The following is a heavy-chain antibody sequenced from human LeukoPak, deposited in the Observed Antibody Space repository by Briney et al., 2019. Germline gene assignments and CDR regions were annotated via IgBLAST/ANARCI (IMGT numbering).Heavy chain of an antibody. CDR1: GYTFTSYG. J-gene: IGHJ4*02. CDR3: ARDQPDSIAVAGNDY. V-gene: IGHV1-18*01. D-gene: IGHD6-19*01. CDR2: ISAYNGNT. Sequence: ASVKVSCKASGYTFTSYGISWLRQAPGQGLEWMGWISAYNGNTNYAQKLQGRVTMTTDTSTSTAYMELRSLRSDDTAVYYCARDQPDSIAVAGNDYWGQGTLVTVSS.